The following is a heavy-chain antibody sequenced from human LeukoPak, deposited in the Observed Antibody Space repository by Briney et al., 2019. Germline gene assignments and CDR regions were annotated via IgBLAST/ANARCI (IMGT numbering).Heavy chain of an antibody. V-gene: IGHV4-38-2*02. CDR2: IYHSGST. CDR1: GYSISSGYY. Sequence: SETLSLTCTVSGYSISSGYYWGWIRQPPGKGLEWIGSIYHSGSTYYNPSLKSRVTISVDTSKNQFSLKLSSVTAADTAVYYCARDALLWFGELSRPTDNWGQGTLVTVSS. D-gene: IGHD3-10*01. J-gene: IGHJ4*02. CDR3: ARDALLWFGELSRPTDN.